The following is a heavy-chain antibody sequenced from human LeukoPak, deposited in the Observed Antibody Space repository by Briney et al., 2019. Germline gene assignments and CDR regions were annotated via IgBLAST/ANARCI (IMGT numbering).Heavy chain of an antibody. J-gene: IGHJ4*02. V-gene: IGHV1-69*13. Sequence: SVKVSCKASGGTFSSYAISWVRQAPGQGLEWMGGIIPIFGTANYAQKFQGRVTTTADESTSTAYMELSSLRSEDTAVYYCARGEDSSWYNNYWGQGTLVTVSS. CDR2: IIPIFGTA. CDR3: ARGEDSSWYNNY. D-gene: IGHD6-13*01. CDR1: GGTFSSYA.